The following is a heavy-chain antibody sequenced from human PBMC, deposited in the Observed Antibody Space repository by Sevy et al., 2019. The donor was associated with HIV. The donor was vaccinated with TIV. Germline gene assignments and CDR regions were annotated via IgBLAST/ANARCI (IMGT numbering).Heavy chain of an antibody. CDR1: GFTFSNYD. CDR3: ARGGDIVVVPTVWGYMDV. Sequence: GGSLRLSCAASGFTFSNYDMHWVRQATGIGLGWVSAIGTAGDTYYPGSVKGRFTISRENAKNSLYLQMNSLRAGDTAVYYYARGGDIVVVPTVWGYMDVWGKGTTVTVSS. J-gene: IGHJ6*03. V-gene: IGHV3-13*01. CDR2: IGTAGDT. D-gene: IGHD2-2*01.